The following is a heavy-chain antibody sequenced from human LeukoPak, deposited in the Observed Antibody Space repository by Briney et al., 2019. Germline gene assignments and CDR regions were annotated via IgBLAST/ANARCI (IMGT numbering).Heavy chain of an antibody. J-gene: IGHJ4*02. V-gene: IGHV3-53*01. CDR3: AREALGATAMGLDY. Sequence: GGSLRLSCAASGFTVSSNYMSWVRQAPGKGLEWVSVIYSGGSTYYADSVKGRFTISRDNSKNTLYLQMNSLRAEDTAVYYCAREALGATAMGLDYWGQGTLVTVSS. D-gene: IGHD1-26*01. CDR2: IYSGGST. CDR1: GFTVSSNY.